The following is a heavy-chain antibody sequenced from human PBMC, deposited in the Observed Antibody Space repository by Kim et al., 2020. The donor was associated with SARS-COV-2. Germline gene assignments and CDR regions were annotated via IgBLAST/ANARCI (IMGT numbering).Heavy chain of an antibody. CDR3: ARKGGGYCSSTSCYGGDDY. J-gene: IGHJ4*02. CDR1: GGTFSSYA. D-gene: IGHD2-2*01. CDR2: IIPIFGTA. V-gene: IGHV1-69*13. Sequence: SVKVSCKASGGTFSSYAISWVRQAPGQGLEWMGGIIPIFGTANYAQKFQGRVTITADESTSTAYMELSSLRSEDTAVYYCARKGGGYCSSTSCYGGDDYWGQGTLVTVSS.